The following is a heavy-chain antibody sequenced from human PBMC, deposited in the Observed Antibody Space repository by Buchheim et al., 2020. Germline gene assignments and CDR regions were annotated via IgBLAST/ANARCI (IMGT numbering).Heavy chain of an antibody. D-gene: IGHD6-13*01. CDR3: ARSRAAAAALYYYYYGMDV. CDR2: INHSGST. CDR1: GGSFSGYY. Sequence: QVQLQQWGAGLLKPSKTLSLTCAVYGGSFSGYYWSWIRQPPGKGLEWIGEINHSGSTNYNPSLKSRVTISVDTSKNQFSLKLSSVTAADTAVYYCARSRAAAAALYYYYYGMDVWGQGTT. J-gene: IGHJ6*02. V-gene: IGHV4-34*01.